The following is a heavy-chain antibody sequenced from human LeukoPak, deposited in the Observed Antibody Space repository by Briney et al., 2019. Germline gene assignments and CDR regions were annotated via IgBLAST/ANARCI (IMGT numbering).Heavy chain of an antibody. CDR3: ASGFCSGTSCYTGWFDP. V-gene: IGHV1-46*03. Sequence: ASVKVSCKASGYTFTSYYMHWVRQAPGQGLEWMGIINPSGGSTSYAQKFQGRVTMTRDTSTSTVYMELSSLRSEDTAVYYCASGFCSGTSCYTGWFDPWGQGTLVTVSS. CDR1: GYTFTSYY. D-gene: IGHD2-2*02. CDR2: INPSGGST. J-gene: IGHJ5*02.